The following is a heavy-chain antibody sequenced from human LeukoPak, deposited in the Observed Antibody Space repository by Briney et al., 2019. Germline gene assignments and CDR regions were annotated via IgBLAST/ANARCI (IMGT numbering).Heavy chain of an antibody. CDR3: AILPGYSSSWYEVDY. D-gene: IGHD6-13*01. V-gene: IGHV3-23*01. CDR2: ISGTGYNT. Sequence: PGGSLRLSCAASGFTFRNCAMSWVRQAPGKGLEWVSGISGTGYNTYYADSVKGRFTISRDNSKNTLYLQMNSLGAEDTAVYYCAILPGYSSSWYEVDYWGQGTLVTVSS. J-gene: IGHJ4*02. CDR1: GFTFRNCA.